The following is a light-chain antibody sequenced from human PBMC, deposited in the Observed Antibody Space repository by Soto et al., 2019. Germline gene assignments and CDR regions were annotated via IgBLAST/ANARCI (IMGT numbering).Light chain of an antibody. CDR3: KAWDSGALV. CDR2: EDT. Sequence: SYELTQPPSVSVSPGQTANITCSGNTLGSKFVFWYQQKAGQSPMVVIYEDTKRPSGIPERFSGSNSGNTATLTISGTQAIDEADFYCKAWDSGALVFGGGTKLTVL. CDR1: TLGSKF. V-gene: IGLV3-1*01. J-gene: IGLJ2*01.